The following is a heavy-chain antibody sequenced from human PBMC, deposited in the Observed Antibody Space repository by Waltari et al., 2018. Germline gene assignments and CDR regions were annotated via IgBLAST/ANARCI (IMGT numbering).Heavy chain of an antibody. CDR3: ARDQRIVGAFDAFDI. V-gene: IGHV4-38-2*02. CDR1: GYSISSGYY. CDR2: IYHSGST. Sequence: QVQLQESGPGLVKPSETLSLTCTVSGYSISSGYYWGWRRQTPGKGLEWIGSIYHSGSTYYNPSLKSRVTISVDTSKNQFSLKLSSVTAADTAVYYCARDQRIVGAFDAFDIWGQGTMVTVSS. D-gene: IGHD1-26*01. J-gene: IGHJ3*02.